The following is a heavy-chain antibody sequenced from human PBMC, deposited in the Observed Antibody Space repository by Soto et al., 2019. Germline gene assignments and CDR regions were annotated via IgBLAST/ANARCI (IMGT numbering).Heavy chain of an antibody. D-gene: IGHD2-2*01. CDR3: AGRDCSGTNCYYLDYYYMDV. V-gene: IGHV4-59*08. Sequence: QVQLQESGPGLVRPSETLSLTCTVSGGSFSSYYWTWIRQSPGKGLDWIVYIYYSGSTDYNPSLRGRLAISTDTSKNQFSLRLNSMTAADTAVYYCAGRDCSGTNCYYLDYYYMDVWGKGTTVTVSS. J-gene: IGHJ6*03. CDR1: GGSFSSYY. CDR2: IYYSGST.